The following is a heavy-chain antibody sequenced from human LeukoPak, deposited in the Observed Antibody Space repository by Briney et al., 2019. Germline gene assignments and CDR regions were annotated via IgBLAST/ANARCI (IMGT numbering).Heavy chain of an antibody. CDR1: GYSISSGYY. Sequence: SETLSLTCAVSGYSISSGYYWGWIRQPPGKGLEWIGSIYHSGSTYYNPSLKSRVTISVDTSKNQFSLNLSSVTAADTAVYYCARPLIPYYYYYYMNVWGKGTTVTVSS. V-gene: IGHV4-38-2*01. CDR2: IYHSGST. CDR3: ARPLIPYYYYYYMNV. J-gene: IGHJ6*03. D-gene: IGHD2-2*02.